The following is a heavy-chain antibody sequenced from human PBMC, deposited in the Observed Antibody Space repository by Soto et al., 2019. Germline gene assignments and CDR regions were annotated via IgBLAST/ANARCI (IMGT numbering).Heavy chain of an antibody. J-gene: IGHJ4*02. V-gene: IGHV3-23*01. CDR2: VTGSGRST. CDR3: AKGLAVGATTYFDY. Sequence: SLRLSCAASGFTFSNYALSWVRQAPGKGLEWVSAVTGSGRSTDYADSVRGRFTISRDNSRNTLFLQMSSLRAEDTAVYYCAKGLAVGATTYFDYWGQGTLVTVSS. D-gene: IGHD1-26*01. CDR1: GFTFSNYA.